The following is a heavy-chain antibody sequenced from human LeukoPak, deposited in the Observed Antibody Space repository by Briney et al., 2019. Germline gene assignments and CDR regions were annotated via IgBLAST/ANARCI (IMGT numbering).Heavy chain of an antibody. D-gene: IGHD3-22*01. CDR2: ISYSGST. V-gene: IGHV4-59*01. J-gene: IGHJ6*03. Sequence: SETLSLTCTVSGGSISNYYWSWIRQTPGKGLEWIGYISYSGSTNYNPSLKGRVTISVDTSKNHFSLKLSSVTAADTAVYYCAVDNDSTGYYFSMDVWGKGTTVTVSS. CDR3: AVDNDSTGYYFSMDV. CDR1: GGSISNYY.